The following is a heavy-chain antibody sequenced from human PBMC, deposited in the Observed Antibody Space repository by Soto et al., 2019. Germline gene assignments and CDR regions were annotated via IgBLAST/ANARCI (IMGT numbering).Heavy chain of an antibody. Sequence: PSETLSLTCTVSGGSISSYYWSWIRQPPGKGLEWIGYIYYSGSTNYNPSLKSRVTISVDTSKNQFSLKLSSVTAADTAVYYCARSASLRFLEWSILANDYWGQGTLVTVSS. J-gene: IGHJ4*02. D-gene: IGHD3-3*01. CDR3: ARSASLRFLEWSILANDY. CDR2: IYYSGST. V-gene: IGHV4-59*08. CDR1: GGSISSYY.